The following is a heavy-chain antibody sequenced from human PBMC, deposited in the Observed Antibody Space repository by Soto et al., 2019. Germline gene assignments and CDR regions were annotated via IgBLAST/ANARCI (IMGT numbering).Heavy chain of an antibody. Sequence: QITLKESGPTLVRPTQTLTLTCTFSGFSLSTTGVCVGWIRQPPGKALEWLALVYWVGDKHYSPSLKSRLTITKDTSKIQVVLTMTNMDPVDTATYYCAHRAFDHYTILTGLDYWGQGTLVTVSS. CDR3: AHRAFDHYTILTGLDY. CDR1: GFSLSTTGVC. CDR2: VYWVGDK. J-gene: IGHJ4*02. D-gene: IGHD3-9*01. V-gene: IGHV2-5*02.